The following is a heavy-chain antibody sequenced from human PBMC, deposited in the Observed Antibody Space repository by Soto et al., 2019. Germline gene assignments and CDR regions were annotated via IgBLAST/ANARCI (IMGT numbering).Heavy chain of an antibody. V-gene: IGHV4-59*08. CDR3: ASSAYCGGDCYPYYYYYYMDV. D-gene: IGHD2-21*01. J-gene: IGHJ6*03. CDR2: IYYSGST. CDR1: GGSISSYY. Sequence: PSETLSLTCTFSGGSISSYYWSWIRQPPGKGLEWIGYIYYSGSTNYNPSLKSRVTISVDTSKNQFSLKLSSVTAADTAVYYCASSAYCGGDCYPYYYYYYMDVWGKGTTVTVSS.